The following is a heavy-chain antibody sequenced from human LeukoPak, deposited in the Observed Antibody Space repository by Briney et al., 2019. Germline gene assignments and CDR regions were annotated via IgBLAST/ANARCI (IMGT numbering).Heavy chain of an antibody. CDR2: MSNTGTVV. CDR1: GFTLSDYY. J-gene: IGHJ5*02. CDR3: ARATSWYYYDSSGPSP. D-gene: IGHD3-22*01. Sequence: GGSLRLSCAASGFTLSDYYMSWIRQAPGKGLEWISYMSNTGTVVEYADSVKGRFTISRDNAKNSMYMEMNSLRAEDTAVYYCARATSWYYYDSSGPSPWGQGTLVTVSS. V-gene: IGHV3-11*01.